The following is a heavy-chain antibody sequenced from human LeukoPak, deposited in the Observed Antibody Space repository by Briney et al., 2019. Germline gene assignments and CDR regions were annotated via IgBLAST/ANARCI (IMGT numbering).Heavy chain of an antibody. Sequence: AETLSLTCAVSGGSISSSNWWSWVRQPPGKGLEWIGEIYHSGSTNYNPSLKSRVTISVDKSKNQFSLKLSSVTAADTAVYYCARVSSGATTVDYWGQGTLVTVSS. CDR1: GGSISSSNW. J-gene: IGHJ4*02. CDR2: IYHSGST. V-gene: IGHV4-4*02. CDR3: ARVSSGATTVDY. D-gene: IGHD1-26*01.